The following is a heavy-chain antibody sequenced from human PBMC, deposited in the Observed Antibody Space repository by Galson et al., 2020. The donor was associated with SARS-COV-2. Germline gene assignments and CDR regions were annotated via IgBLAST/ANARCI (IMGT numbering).Heavy chain of an antibody. CDR3: ARSGFYDTIARKDYYYMDV. D-gene: IGHD3-22*01. J-gene: IGHJ6*03. V-gene: IGHV3-66*02. CDR1: GFTVSSNY. Sequence: GESLKISCAASGFTVSSNYMSWVRQAPGKGLEWVSVTYSGGSTYYADSVKGRFTISRDNSKNTLYFQMNSLRAEDTAVYYCARSGFYDTIARKDYYYMDVWGKGTSVTVSS. CDR2: TYSGGST.